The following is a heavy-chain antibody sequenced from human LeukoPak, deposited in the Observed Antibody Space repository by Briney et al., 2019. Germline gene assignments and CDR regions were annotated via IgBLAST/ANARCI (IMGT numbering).Heavy chain of an antibody. V-gene: IGHV3-74*03. CDR3: TRPDWATGSYDEF. CDR1: GFTFSSYS. J-gene: IGHJ4*02. Sequence: GGSLRLSCAASGFTFSSYSMNWVRQAPGKGLEWVSRIKSDGTSTTYADSVKGRFTISRDNAKNTLFLQMTGLRVEDTAMYYCTRPDWATGSYDEFWGQGTRVTVSS. D-gene: IGHD1-26*01. CDR2: IKSDGTST.